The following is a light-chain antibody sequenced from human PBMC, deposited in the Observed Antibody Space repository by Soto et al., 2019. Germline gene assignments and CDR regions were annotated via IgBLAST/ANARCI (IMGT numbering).Light chain of an antibody. J-gene: IGLJ1*01. CDR1: SSDVGAYNY. V-gene: IGLV2-14*01. CDR3: SSYTTSSTYD. CDR2: DVS. Sequence: QSALPQPASVSGYPGQSITISCTGASSDVGAYNYVAWCQQHPGKGPKLLIYDVSNRPSGFSSRFSGSKSGNTASLTISGLRAEDEADYFCSSYTTSSTYDFGPGTKVTVL.